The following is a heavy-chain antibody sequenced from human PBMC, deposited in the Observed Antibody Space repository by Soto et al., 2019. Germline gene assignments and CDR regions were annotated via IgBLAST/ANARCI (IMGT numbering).Heavy chain of an antibody. CDR1: GYSVSSSGYY. J-gene: IGHJ6*02. Sequence: PSETLSLTCSVSGYSVSSSGYYWAWIRHPPGKGLEWIGSMFYSGLTYYNPSLKSRVTLSVDTSKNQFSVRLNSVTAADTAVYYCAPLSVSLSGPYGIHVWGQGTTVTVSS. CDR2: MFYSGLT. CDR3: APLSVSLSGPYGIHV. V-gene: IGHV4-39*01. D-gene: IGHD2-15*01.